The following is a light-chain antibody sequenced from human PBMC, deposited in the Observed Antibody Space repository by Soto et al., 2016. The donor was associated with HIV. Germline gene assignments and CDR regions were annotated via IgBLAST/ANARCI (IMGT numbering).Light chain of an antibody. J-gene: IGKJ4*01. CDR2: AAS. Sequence: DIQLTQSPSFLSASVGDRVTITCRASQGISSYLAWYQQKPGKAPKLLIYAASTLQSGVPSRFSGSGSGTEFTLTVSSLQPEDFATYYCQQLNSFPHTFGGGPRWRSN. V-gene: IGKV1-9*01. CDR1: QGISSY. CDR3: QQLNSFPHT.